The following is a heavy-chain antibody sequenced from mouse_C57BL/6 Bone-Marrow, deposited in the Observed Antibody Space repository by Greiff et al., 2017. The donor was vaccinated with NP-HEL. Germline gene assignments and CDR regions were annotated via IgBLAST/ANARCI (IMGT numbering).Heavy chain of an antibody. V-gene: IGHV3-6*01. Sequence: EVKLMESGPGLVKPSQSLSLTCSVTGYSITSGYYWNWIRQFPGNKLEWMGYISYDGSNNYNPSLKNRIFITRDTSKNQFFLKLNSVTTEDTATYYCARGGWLRYAMDYWGQGTSVTVSS. CDR3: ARGGWLRYAMDY. CDR2: ISYDGSN. J-gene: IGHJ4*01. CDR1: GYSITSGYY. D-gene: IGHD2-2*01.